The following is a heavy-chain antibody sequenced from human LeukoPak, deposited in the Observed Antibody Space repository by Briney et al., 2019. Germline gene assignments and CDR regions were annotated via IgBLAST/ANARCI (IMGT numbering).Heavy chain of an antibody. J-gene: IGHJ4*02. CDR2: ISSSSSCI. V-gene: IGHV3-21*01. CDR1: GFTFSSYS. CDR3: ARIPTVVTGPDY. D-gene: IGHD2-21*02. Sequence: PGGSLRLSCAASGFTFSSYSMNWVRQAPGKGLEWVSSISSSSSCIYYADSVKGRFTISRDNAKNSLYLQMNSLRAEDTAVYYCARIPTVVTGPDYWGQGTLVTVSS.